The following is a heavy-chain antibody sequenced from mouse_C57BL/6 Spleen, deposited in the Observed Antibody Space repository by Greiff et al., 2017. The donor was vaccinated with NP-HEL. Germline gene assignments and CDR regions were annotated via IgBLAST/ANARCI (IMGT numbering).Heavy chain of an antibody. D-gene: IGHD1-1*02. Sequence: EVQLQQSGPGLVKPSQSLSLTCSVTGYSITSGYYWNWIRQFPGNKLEWMGYISYDGSNNYNPSLTNRISITRDTSKNQFFLKLKSVTTEDTATYYCARAGSPGYWYFDVWGTGTTVTVSS. V-gene: IGHV3-6*01. CDR1: GYSITSGYY. CDR2: ISYDGSN. CDR3: ARAGSPGYWYFDV. J-gene: IGHJ1*03.